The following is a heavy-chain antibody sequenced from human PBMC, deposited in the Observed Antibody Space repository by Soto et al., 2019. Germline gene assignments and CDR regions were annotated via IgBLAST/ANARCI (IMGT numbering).Heavy chain of an antibody. Sequence: QVQVEEFGGGVVRPGRSLRLSCEGPGFTFSDYGFHWVRQAPGKGLEWVAMISYDGSDRYYRDSVQGRFTISRDDSKNAVYPQMNSLRAEDTATYYCARSTYCNGGSCFHQYWGPGTLFTVSS. CDR2: ISYDGSDR. V-gene: IGHV3-30*03. J-gene: IGHJ4*02. CDR1: GFTFSDYG. D-gene: IGHD2-15*01. CDR3: ARSTYCNGGSCFHQY.